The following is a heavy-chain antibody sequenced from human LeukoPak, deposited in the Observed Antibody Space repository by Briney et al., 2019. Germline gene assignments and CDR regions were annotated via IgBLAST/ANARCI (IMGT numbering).Heavy chain of an antibody. V-gene: IGHV1-2*02. CDR1: GYTFTGYY. CDR2: INPNSGGT. D-gene: IGHD6-19*01. CDR3: ARGLRVAVAGTAGVSWFDP. Sequence: ASVKVSCKASGYTFTGYYMHWVRQAPGQGLEWMGWINPNSGGTNYAQKFQGRVTMTRDTSISTAYMELSRLRSDDTAVYYCARGLRVAVAGTAGVSWFDPWGQGTLVTVSS. J-gene: IGHJ5*02.